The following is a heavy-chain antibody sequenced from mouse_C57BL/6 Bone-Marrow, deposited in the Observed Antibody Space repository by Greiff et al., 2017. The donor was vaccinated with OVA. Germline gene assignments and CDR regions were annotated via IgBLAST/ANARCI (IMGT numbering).Heavy chain of an antibody. CDR3: TRMGQYYDSGPDY. CDR2: IDPETGGT. Sequence: QVQLQQSGAELVRPGASVTLSCKASGYTFTDYEMHWVKQTPVHGLEWIGAIDPETGGTAYNQKFKGKAILTADKSSSTAYMELRSLTSEDSAVYYSTRMGQYYDSGPDYWGQGTTLTVSS. CDR1: GYTFTDYE. J-gene: IGHJ2*01. D-gene: IGHD1-1*01. V-gene: IGHV1-15*01.